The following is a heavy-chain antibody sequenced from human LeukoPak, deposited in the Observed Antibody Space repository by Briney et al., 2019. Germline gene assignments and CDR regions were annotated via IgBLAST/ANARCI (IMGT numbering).Heavy chain of an antibody. CDR3: ARESMVRGVIIKSRFDP. D-gene: IGHD3-10*01. V-gene: IGHV1-69*04. J-gene: IGHJ5*02. CDR2: IIPILGIA. CDR1: GGTFSSYA. Sequence: SVKVSCKASGGTFSSYAISWVRQAPGQGLEWMGRIIPILGIANYAQKFQGRVTITAEKSTSTAYMELSSLRSEDTAVYYCARESMVRGVIIKSRFDPWGQGTLVTVSS.